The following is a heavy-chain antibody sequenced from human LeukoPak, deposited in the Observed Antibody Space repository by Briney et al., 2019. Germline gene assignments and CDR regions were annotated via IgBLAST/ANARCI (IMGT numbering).Heavy chain of an antibody. CDR3: AKESVWFGESNPFDY. V-gene: IGHV3-21*01. D-gene: IGHD3-10*01. CDR2: ISSSSSYI. J-gene: IGHJ4*02. Sequence: GGSLRLSCAASGFTFSSYSMNWVRQAPGKGLEGVSSISSSSSYIYYADSVKGRFTISRDNAKNSLYLQMNSLRAEDTAVYYCAKESVWFGESNPFDYWGQGTLVTVS. CDR1: GFTFSSYS.